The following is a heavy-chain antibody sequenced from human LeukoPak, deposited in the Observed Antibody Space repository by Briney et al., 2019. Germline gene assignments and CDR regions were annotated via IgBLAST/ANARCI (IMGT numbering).Heavy chain of an antibody. CDR2: SYPGDCDT. Sequence: GESLQICCDAAGYSVATHWICVGRPMPGKGLEWMGISYPGDCDTRDSPALQGHVTISADKSISTAYLLWSSLKASDTAMYFCARHADSYTSPYAYSGQRTLVTVSS. J-gene: IGHJ1*01. CDR3: ARHADSYTSPYAY. D-gene: IGHD5-18*01. V-gene: IGHV5-51*01. CDR1: GYSVATHW.